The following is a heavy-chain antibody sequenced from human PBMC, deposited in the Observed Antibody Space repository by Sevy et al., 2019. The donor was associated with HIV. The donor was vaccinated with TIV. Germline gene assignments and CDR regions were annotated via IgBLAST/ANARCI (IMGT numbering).Heavy chain of an antibody. CDR1: GDTLTNNY. CDR2: IDPSGGNA. V-gene: IGHV1-46*01. J-gene: IGHJ4*02. Sequence: ASVKVSCKASGDTLTNNYMHWVRQAPGQGLEWMGIIDPSGGNASYAQKFQGRVTMTRDTSTSTLYMDVRSLRSEDTAVYYCVRADPAQHFASWGQGTLVTVSS. CDR3: VRADPAQHFAS.